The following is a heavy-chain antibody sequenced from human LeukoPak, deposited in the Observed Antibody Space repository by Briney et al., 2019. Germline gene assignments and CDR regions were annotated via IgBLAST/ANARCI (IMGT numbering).Heavy chain of an antibody. J-gene: IGHJ3*02. Sequence: PSETLSLTCTVSGGSISSGSYYWSWIRQPAGKGLEWIGRIYTSGSTNYNPSLKSRVTISVDTSKNQFSLKLSSVTAADTAVYYCARKTGRPDAFDIWGQGTMATVSS. D-gene: IGHD7-27*01. CDR3: ARKTGRPDAFDI. V-gene: IGHV4-61*02. CDR1: GGSISSGSYY. CDR2: IYTSGST.